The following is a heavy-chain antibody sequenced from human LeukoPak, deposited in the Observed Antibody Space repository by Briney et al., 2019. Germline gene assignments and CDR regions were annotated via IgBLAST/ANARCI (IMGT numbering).Heavy chain of an antibody. V-gene: IGHV4-39*07. J-gene: IGHJ4*02. CDR3: ARVTGYDWESSYDY. Sequence: SETLSLTCTVSGGSISSSSHYWGWIRQPPGKGLEWIGSISYSGSTYYNPSLESRVTISVDTSKNQFSLKLSSVTAADTAVYYFARVTGYDWESSYDYWGQGTLVTVSS. CDR2: ISYSGST. CDR1: GGSISSSSHY. D-gene: IGHD5-12*01.